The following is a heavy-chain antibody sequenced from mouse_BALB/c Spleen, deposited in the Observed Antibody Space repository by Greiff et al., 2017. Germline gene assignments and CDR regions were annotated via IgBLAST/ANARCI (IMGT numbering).Heavy chain of an antibody. V-gene: IGHV5-12-2*01. CDR3: ARRRGDYDYYAMDY. J-gene: IGHJ4*01. Sequence: EVQRVESGGGLVQPGGSLKLSCAASGFTFSSYTMSWVRQTPEKRLEWVAYISNGGGSTYYPDTVKGRFTISRDNAKNTLYLQMSSLKSEDTAMYYCARRRGDYDYYAMDYWGQGTSVTVSS. CDR2: ISNGGGST. CDR1: GFTFSSYT. D-gene: IGHD2-13*01.